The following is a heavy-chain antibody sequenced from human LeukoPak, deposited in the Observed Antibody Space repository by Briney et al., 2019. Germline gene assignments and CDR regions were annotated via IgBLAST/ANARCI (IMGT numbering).Heavy chain of an antibody. Sequence: ASVKVSCKASGYTFINYGVTWVRQAPGQGLEWMGWISASNGNTNYAQKLQGRVTMTSETSTSTAYMELRSLRSDDTAVYYCARALSRGYSGYDYGLGYWGQGTLVTVSS. CDR2: ISASNGNT. CDR1: GYTFINYG. D-gene: IGHD5-12*01. J-gene: IGHJ4*02. CDR3: ARALSRGYSGYDYGLGY. V-gene: IGHV1-18*01.